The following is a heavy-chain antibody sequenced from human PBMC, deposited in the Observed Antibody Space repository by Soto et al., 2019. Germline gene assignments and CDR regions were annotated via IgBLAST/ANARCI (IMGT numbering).Heavy chain of an antibody. Sequence: GGSLRLSCSASGFTFSTYAMHWVRQAPGKGLEYVSGVSSNGESTYHGDSVRGRFTISRDNSKNTLYLQMGSLRTEDTAVYYCVKSATTAVAATDYFDYWGQGTLVTVSS. CDR3: VKSATTAVAATDYFDY. J-gene: IGHJ4*02. D-gene: IGHD6-19*01. V-gene: IGHV3-64D*06. CDR1: GFTFSTYA. CDR2: VSSNGEST.